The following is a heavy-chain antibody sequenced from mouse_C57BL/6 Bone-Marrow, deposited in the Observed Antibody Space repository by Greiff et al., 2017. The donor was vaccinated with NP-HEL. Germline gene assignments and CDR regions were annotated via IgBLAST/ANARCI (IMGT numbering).Heavy chain of an antibody. CDR2: IYPGTSGT. CDR1: GYTFTSYW. Sequence: EVQLPESGTVLARPGASVKMSCKTSGYTFTSYWMHWVKQRPGQGLEWIGAIYPGTSGTSYNQKFKGKAKLTAVTSASTAYMELSSLTNEDSAVYYCTREGGYDGYTGTWFAYWGQGTLVTVSA. V-gene: IGHV1-5*01. CDR3: TREGGYDGYTGTWFAY. D-gene: IGHD2-3*01. J-gene: IGHJ3*01.